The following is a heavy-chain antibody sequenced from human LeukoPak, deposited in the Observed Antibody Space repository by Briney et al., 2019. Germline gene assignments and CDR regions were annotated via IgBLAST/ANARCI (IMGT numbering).Heavy chain of an antibody. Sequence: GGSLRLSCAASGFTFSSYAMHWVRQAPGKGLEWVAVISYDGSNKYYADSVKGRFTISRDNSKNTLYLQMNSLRAEDTAVYYCARGPYDSSGYNEVGIDYWGQGTLVTVSS. J-gene: IGHJ4*02. CDR1: GFTFSSYA. D-gene: IGHD3-22*01. CDR2: ISYDGSNK. CDR3: ARGPYDSSGYNEVGIDY. V-gene: IGHV3-30-3*01.